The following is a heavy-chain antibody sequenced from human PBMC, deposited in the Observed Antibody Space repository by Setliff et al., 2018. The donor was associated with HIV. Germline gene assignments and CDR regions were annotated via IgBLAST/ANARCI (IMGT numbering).Heavy chain of an antibody. V-gene: IGHV1-69*13. D-gene: IGHD6-19*01. CDR2: IIPIFGTA. Sequence: GASVKVSCKASGGTFSSYAISWVRQAPGQGLEWMGGIIPIFGTANYAQKFQGRVTITADESTSTAYMELGSLRSEDTAIYYCARDGGPGSGWGDYSYYFSMDVWGKGTTVTVSS. J-gene: IGHJ6*03. CDR1: GGTFSSYA. CDR3: ARDGGPGSGWGDYSYYFSMDV.